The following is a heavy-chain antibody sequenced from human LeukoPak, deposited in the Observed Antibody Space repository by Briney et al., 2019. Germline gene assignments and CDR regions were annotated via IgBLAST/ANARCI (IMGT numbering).Heavy chain of an antibody. J-gene: IGHJ5*02. D-gene: IGHD5-12*01. Sequence: SVKVSCKASGGTFSSYAISWVRQAPGQGLEWMGRIIPIFGTANYAQKFQGRVTITTDESTSTAYMELSSLRSEDTAVYYCARSLYSGYVYWFDPWGQGTLDTVSS. CDR1: GGTFSSYA. V-gene: IGHV1-69*05. CDR2: IIPIFGTA. CDR3: ARSLYSGYVYWFDP.